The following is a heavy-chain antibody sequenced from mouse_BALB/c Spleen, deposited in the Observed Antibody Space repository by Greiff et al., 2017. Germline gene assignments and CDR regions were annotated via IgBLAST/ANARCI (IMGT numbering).Heavy chain of an antibody. D-gene: IGHD1-2*01. CDR3: ARGDYYGPWFAY. CDR1: GFTFSSYA. CDR2: ISSGGST. J-gene: IGHJ3*01. V-gene: IGHV5-6-5*01. Sequence: EVKLVESGGGLVKPGGSLKLSCAASGFTFSSYAMSWVRQTPEKRLEWVASISSGGSTYYPDSVKGRFTISRDNARNILYLQMSSLRSEDTAMYYCARGDYYGPWFAYWGQGTLVTVSA.